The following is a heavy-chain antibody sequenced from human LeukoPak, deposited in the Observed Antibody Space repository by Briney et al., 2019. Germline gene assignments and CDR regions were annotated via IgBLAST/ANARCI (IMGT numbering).Heavy chain of an antibody. V-gene: IGHV3-66*01. J-gene: IGHJ4*02. Sequence: SGGSLRLSCAASGLTVSNNYINWVRQAPGKGLEWVSVMHSDDTTYYADSVKGRFTISRDNFKNTLYLQMNTLRVEDTGVYYCASDRSYGGNSGDYWGQGTLVSVSS. CDR3: ASDRSYGGNSGDY. D-gene: IGHD4-23*01. CDR1: GLTVSNNY. CDR2: MHSDDTT.